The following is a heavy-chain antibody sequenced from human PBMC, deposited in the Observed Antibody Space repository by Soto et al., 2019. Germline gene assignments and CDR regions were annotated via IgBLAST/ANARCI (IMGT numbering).Heavy chain of an antibody. J-gene: IGHJ3*02. D-gene: IGHD2-2*01. V-gene: IGHV3-7*05. CDR2: IKQDGSDK. CDR1: GFTFSSYW. Sequence: PGGSLRLSCAASGFTFSSYWMSWVRQAPGKGLEWVANIKQDGSDKYYVDSVKGRFTISRDNAKNSLYLQMNSLRAEDTAVYYCARDPLLFCSSGSCYVGHAFDIWGQGTMVTVSS. CDR3: ARDPLLFCSSGSCYVGHAFDI.